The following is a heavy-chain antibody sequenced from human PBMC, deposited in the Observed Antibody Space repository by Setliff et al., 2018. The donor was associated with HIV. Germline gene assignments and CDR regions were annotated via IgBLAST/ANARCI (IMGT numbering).Heavy chain of an antibody. J-gene: IGHJ6*02. CDR2: TIPMSDIP. CDR3: ARGNTLRYFDWLLTNDYYYGMDV. V-gene: IGHV1-69*10. Sequence: GASVKVSCKASGFTFNHYALSWVRQAPGQRPEWMGGTIPMSDIPNYAQKFQGRVTMTRNTSISTAYMELSSLRSEDTAVYYCARGNTLRYFDWLLTNDYYYGMDVWGQGTTVTVSS. CDR1: GFTFNHYA. D-gene: IGHD3-9*01.